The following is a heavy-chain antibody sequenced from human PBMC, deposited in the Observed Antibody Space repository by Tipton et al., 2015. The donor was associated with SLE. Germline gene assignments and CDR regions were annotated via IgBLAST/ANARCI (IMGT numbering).Heavy chain of an antibody. CDR2: IYHSGST. CDR3: ARENSRYYGSGNNWFDP. CDR1: GGSISSGYY. D-gene: IGHD3-10*01. J-gene: IGHJ5*02. V-gene: IGHV4-38-2*02. Sequence: TLSLTCTVSGGSISSGYYWGWIRQPPGKGLEWIGSIYHSGSTYYNPSLKSRVTISVDTSKNQFSLKLSSVTAADTAVYYCARENSRYYGSGNNWFDPWGQGTLVTVSS.